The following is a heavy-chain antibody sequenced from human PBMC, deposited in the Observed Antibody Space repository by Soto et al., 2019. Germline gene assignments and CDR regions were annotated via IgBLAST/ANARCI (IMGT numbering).Heavy chain of an antibody. D-gene: IGHD1-7*01. CDR1: GFTFSSYA. Sequence: GGSLRLSCAASGFTFSSYAMSWVRQAPGKGLEWVSAISGSGGSTYYADSVKGRFTISRDNSKNTLYLQMNSLRAEDTAVYYCAKGSNWNYSRYRQYYYYYGMDVWGQGTTVTVSS. CDR2: ISGSGGST. V-gene: IGHV3-23*01. CDR3: AKGSNWNYSRYRQYYYYYGMDV. J-gene: IGHJ6*01.